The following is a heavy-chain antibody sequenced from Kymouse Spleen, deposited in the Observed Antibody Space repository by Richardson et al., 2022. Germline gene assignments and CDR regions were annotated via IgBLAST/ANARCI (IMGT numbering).Heavy chain of an antibody. Sequence: EVQLVESGGGLVQPGGSLRLSCAASGFTFSSYDMHWVRQATGKGLEWVSAIGTAGDTYYPGSVKGRFTISRENAKNSLYLQMNSLRAGDTAVYYCARVGQATSGMDVWGQGTTVTVSS. CDR2: IGTAGDT. D-gene: IGHD3-16*02,IGHD7-27*02. CDR1: GFTFSSYD. CDR3: ARVGQATSGMDV. J-gene: IGHJ6*02. V-gene: IGHV3-13*01.